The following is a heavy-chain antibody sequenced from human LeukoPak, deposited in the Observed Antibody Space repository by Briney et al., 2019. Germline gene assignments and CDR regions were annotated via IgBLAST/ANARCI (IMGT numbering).Heavy chain of an antibody. CDR2: IIPIFGTA. CDR1: GGTFSSYA. CDR3: ATRIEDIVVDDSPVMDV. V-gene: IGHV1-69*06. J-gene: IGHJ6*04. D-gene: IGHD2-15*01. Sequence: ASVKVSCKASGGTFSSYAISWVRQAPGQGLEWMGGIIPIFGTANYAQKFQGRVTITADKSTSTAYMELSSLRSEDTAVYYCATRIEDIVVDDSPVMDVWGKGTTVTVSS.